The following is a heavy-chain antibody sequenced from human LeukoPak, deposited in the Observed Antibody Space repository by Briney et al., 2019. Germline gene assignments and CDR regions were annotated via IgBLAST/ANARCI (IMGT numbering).Heavy chain of an antibody. CDR3: ARAVGAITGLFDY. CDR1: GGSISSSGYF. D-gene: IGHD1-14*01. J-gene: IGHJ4*02. CDR2: IYYSGST. V-gene: IGHV4-31*03. Sequence: SETLSLTCTVSGGSISSSGYFWGWIRQHPGKGLEWIGYIYYSGSTYYNPSLKSRVTISVDTSKNQFSLKLSSVTAADTAVYYCARAVGAITGLFDYWGQGTLVTVSS.